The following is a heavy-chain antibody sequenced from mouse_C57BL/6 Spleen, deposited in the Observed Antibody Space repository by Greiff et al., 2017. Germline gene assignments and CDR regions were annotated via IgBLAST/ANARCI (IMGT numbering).Heavy chain of an antibody. Sequence: EVQLQQSGPELVKPGASVKISCKASGYTFTDYYMNWVKQSHGKSLEWIGDINPNNGGTSYNQKFKGKATLTVDKSSSTAYMELRSLTSEDSAVYYCARQGREPYYFDYWGQGTTLTVSS. V-gene: IGHV1-26*01. CDR3: ARQGREPYYFDY. CDR1: GYTFTDYY. CDR2: INPNNGGT. J-gene: IGHJ2*01. D-gene: IGHD3-3*01.